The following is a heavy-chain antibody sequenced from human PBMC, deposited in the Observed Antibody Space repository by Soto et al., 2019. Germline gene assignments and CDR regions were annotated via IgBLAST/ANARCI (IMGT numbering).Heavy chain of an antibody. CDR3: ARDRRGSGWYDYFDY. CDR1: GFTFSSYG. V-gene: IGHV3-33*01. J-gene: IGHJ4*02. Sequence: QVQLVESGGGVVQPGRSLRLSCAASGFTFSSYGMHWVRQAPGKGLEWVAVIWYDGSNENYADSVKGRFTISRDNSKNTLYLQMNRLRAEDTALYYCARDRRGSGWYDYFDYWGQGTLVTVSS. CDR2: IWYDGSNE. D-gene: IGHD6-19*01.